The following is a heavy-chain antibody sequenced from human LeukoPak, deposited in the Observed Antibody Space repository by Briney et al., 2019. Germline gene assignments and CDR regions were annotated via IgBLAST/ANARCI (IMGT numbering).Heavy chain of an antibody. D-gene: IGHD6-13*01. J-gene: IGHJ4*02. Sequence: ASVKVSCKASGYTFTSYGISWVRQAPGQGLEWMGWISAYNGNTNYAQKLQVRVTMTTDTATSTAYMELRSLRSDDTAVYYCARRVAAAGYFDYWGQGTLVTVSS. CDR2: ISAYNGNT. V-gene: IGHV1-18*01. CDR3: ARRVAAAGYFDY. CDR1: GYTFTSYG.